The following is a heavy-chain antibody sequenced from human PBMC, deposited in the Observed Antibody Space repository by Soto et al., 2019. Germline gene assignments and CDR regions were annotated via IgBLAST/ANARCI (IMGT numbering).Heavy chain of an antibody. Sequence: VQLLQSGGGLVQPGGSLRLSCEASGFIFATTAMGWVRQAPGKGLEWVSTISGSGVRTYYADSVKGRFTISRGNSKNTLFLQMNSLRADDTAVYFCAAVMGSDYDYVWGSLSCDHWGQGALVTVST. V-gene: IGHV3-23*01. J-gene: IGHJ4*02. CDR1: GFIFATTA. CDR3: AAVMGSDYDYVWGSLSCDH. D-gene: IGHD3-16*01. CDR2: ISGSGVRT.